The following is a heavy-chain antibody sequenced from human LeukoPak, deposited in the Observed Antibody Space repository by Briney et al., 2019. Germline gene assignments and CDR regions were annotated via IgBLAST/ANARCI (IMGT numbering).Heavy chain of an antibody. CDR2: ISSSGSSI. D-gene: IGHD5-12*01. Sequence: GGSLRLSCAASGFTFSDYYMSWIRQAPGKGLEWVSYISSSGSSIYYADSVKGRFTISRDNAKDSLYLQMNSLRAEDTAVYYCARDPGSGYEEHFDYWGQGTLVTVSS. J-gene: IGHJ4*02. V-gene: IGHV3-11*01. CDR1: GFTFSDYY. CDR3: ARDPGSGYEEHFDY.